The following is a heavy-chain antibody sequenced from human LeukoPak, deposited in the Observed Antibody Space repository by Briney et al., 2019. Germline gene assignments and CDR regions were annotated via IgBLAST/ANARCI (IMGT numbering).Heavy chain of an antibody. CDR2: INHSGST. V-gene: IGHV4-34*01. CDR1: GGSFSDYY. CDR3: AGVVVGATLGGYYYYYMDV. Sequence: SETLSLTCAVYGGSFSDYYWTWIRQPPGKGLEWIGEINHSGSTNYNPSLKSRVIISVDTSNNQFYMKLSSVTAADTAVYYCAGVVVGATLGGYYYYYMDVWGKGTTVTVSS. J-gene: IGHJ6*03. D-gene: IGHD2-15*01.